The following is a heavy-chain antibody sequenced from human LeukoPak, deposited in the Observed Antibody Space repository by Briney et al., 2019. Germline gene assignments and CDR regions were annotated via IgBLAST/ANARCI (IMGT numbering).Heavy chain of an antibody. J-gene: IGHJ4*02. CDR1: GGTFSSYA. CDR3: AREGTYYDILTGYSN. CDR2: IIPIFGTA. Sequence: SVEVSCQASGGTFSSYAISWVRQAPGQGLEWMGGIIPIFGTANYAQKFQGRVTITADESTSTAYMELSSLRSEDTAVYYCAREGTYYDILTGYSNWGQGTLVTVSS. D-gene: IGHD3-9*01. V-gene: IGHV1-69*13.